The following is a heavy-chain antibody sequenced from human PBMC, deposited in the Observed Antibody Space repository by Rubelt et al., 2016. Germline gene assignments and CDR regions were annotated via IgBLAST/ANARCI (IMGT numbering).Heavy chain of an antibody. V-gene: IGHV3-30*18. CDR2: ISYDGSNK. Sequence: SSYGMHWVRQAPGKGLEWVAVISYDGSNKYYADSVKGRFTISRDNSKNTLYLQMNSLRAEDTAVYYCAKASDSGYDFGYYFDYWGQGTLVTVSS. CDR1: SSYG. D-gene: IGHD5-12*01. J-gene: IGHJ4*02. CDR3: AKASDSGYDFGYYFDY.